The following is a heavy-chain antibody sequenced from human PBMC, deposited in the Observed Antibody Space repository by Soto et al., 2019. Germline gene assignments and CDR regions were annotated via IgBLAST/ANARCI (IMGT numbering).Heavy chain of an antibody. J-gene: IGHJ6*03. D-gene: IGHD2-2*01. V-gene: IGHV1-3*01. Sequence: ASGKVSCKASGYTFTGYYMHWVRQAPGQRLEWMGWINAGNGNTKYSQKFQGRVTITRDTSASTAYMELSSLRSEDTAVYYCARGYCSSTSCYPGLGYYYYYMDVWGKGTTVTVSS. CDR3: ARGYCSSTSCYPGLGYYYYYMDV. CDR2: INAGNGNT. CDR1: GYTFTGYY.